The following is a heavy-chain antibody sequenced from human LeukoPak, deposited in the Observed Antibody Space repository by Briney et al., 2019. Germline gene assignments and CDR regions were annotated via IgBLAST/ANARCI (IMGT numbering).Heavy chain of an antibody. CDR3: ARDRMVRGVQAFDI. Sequence: GGSLRLSCAASGFTFSSYAMHWVRQAPGKGLEWVAVISYDGSNKYYADSVKGRFTISRDNSKNTLYLQMNSLRAEDTAVYYCARDRMVRGVQAFDIWGQGTMVTVSS. V-gene: IGHV3-30-3*01. D-gene: IGHD3-10*01. J-gene: IGHJ3*02. CDR1: GFTFSSYA. CDR2: ISYDGSNK.